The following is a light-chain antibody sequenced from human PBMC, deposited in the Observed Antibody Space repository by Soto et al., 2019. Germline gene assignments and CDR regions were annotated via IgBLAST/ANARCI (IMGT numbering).Light chain of an antibody. Sequence: DIQMTQSPSSLSASVGDRVTITCRASQTINNYLNWYQQKPGRAPKVLIYVASSLQSGVPSRFSGRGSGTEFPLTISNLQPEDYATYYCQQSYSVRTFGQGTKVEIK. V-gene: IGKV1-39*01. CDR1: QTINNY. CDR2: VAS. J-gene: IGKJ1*01. CDR3: QQSYSVRT.